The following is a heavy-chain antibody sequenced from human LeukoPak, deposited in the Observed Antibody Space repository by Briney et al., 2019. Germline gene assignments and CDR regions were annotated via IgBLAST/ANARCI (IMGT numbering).Heavy chain of an antibody. CDR3: ARQISDYYYFYMDV. V-gene: IGHV4-39*01. J-gene: IGHJ6*03. CDR2: IYYCGTT. CDR1: GGSISSSNYY. D-gene: IGHD3-10*01. Sequence: SETLSLTCTVSGGSISSSNYYWGWLRQPPGKGLEWIGTIYYCGTTYYNPSLESRLTISEHTSNNQFSQTLLSVPPPDTSVFSCARQISDYYYFYMDVWRKGTTVTVPS.